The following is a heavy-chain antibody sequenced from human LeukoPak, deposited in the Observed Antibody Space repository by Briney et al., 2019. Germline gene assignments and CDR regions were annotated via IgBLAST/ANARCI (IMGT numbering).Heavy chain of an antibody. J-gene: IGHJ4*02. Sequence: GGSLRLSCAAPGFTFSSYAMHWVRQAPGKGLEWVAVISYDGSNKYYADSVKGRFTISRDNSKNTLYLQMNSLRAEDTAVYYCARADVGATRFDYWGQGTLVTASS. CDR2: ISYDGSNK. CDR1: GFTFSSYA. V-gene: IGHV3-30-3*01. D-gene: IGHD1-26*01. CDR3: ARADVGATRFDY.